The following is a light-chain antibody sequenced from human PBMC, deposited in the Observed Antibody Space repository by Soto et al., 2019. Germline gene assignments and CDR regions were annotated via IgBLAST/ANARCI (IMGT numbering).Light chain of an antibody. Sequence: EIVMTQSPATLSVSPGEGATLSCRASQSVFNNHIGWYQQKPGQAPRRLIFGASFRATGIPDRFSGSGSGTDFTLTISRLEPEDFAVYYCQQYGSSPTTLGQGTKVDI. V-gene: IGKV3-20*01. CDR3: QQYGSSPTT. CDR2: GAS. CDR1: QSVFNNH. J-gene: IGKJ1*01.